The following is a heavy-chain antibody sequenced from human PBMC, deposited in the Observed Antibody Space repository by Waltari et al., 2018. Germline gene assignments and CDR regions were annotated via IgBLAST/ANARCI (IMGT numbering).Heavy chain of an antibody. CDR2: ST. CDR3: ARDRLKLWAFDI. J-gene: IGHJ3*02. V-gene: IGHV4-59*01. Sequence: STNYNPSLKSRVTISVDTSKNQFSLKLSSVTAADTAVYYCARDRLKLWAFDIWGQGTMVTVSS.